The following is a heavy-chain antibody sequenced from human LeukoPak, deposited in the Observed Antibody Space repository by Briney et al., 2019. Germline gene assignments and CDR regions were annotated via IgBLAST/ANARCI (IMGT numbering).Heavy chain of an antibody. D-gene: IGHD1-14*01. CDR2: IIPIFGTA. Sequence: ASVKVSCKASRYTFTSYGISWVRQAPGQGLEWMGGIIPIFGTANYAQKFQGRVTITADKSTSTAYMELSSLRSEDTAVYYCAREGSPITNWFDPWGQGTLVTVSS. CDR3: AREGSPITNWFDP. V-gene: IGHV1-69*06. CDR1: RYTFTSYG. J-gene: IGHJ5*02.